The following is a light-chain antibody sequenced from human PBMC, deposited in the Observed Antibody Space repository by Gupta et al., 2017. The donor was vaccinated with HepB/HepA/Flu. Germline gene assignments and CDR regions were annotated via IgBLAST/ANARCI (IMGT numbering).Light chain of an antibody. V-gene: IGLV3-1*01. Sequence: SYELTQPPSVSVSPGQTASITCSGDNLGDKYAFWFQQKPGQSPVLVIYHDYKRPSGIPGRFSGSNSGNTATLTIGGTQALDEADYYCQAWDTNTAVFGGGTKLTGL. J-gene: IGLJ2*01. CDR3: QAWDTNTAV. CDR1: NLGDKY. CDR2: HDY.